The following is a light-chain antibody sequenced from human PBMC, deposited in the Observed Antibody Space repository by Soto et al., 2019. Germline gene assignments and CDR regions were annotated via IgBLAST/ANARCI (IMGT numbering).Light chain of an antibody. Sequence: DIQMTQSPSSVSASLGDRVNITCRASQAISSWLAWYQQKPGKAPKLLIYAASSLQSGVPSRFSGSGSGTDFTLTISSLQPEDFATYYCQQANSSPPTFGQGTRLEIK. V-gene: IGKV1-12*01. CDR3: QQANSSPPT. CDR2: AAS. CDR1: QAISSW. J-gene: IGKJ5*01.